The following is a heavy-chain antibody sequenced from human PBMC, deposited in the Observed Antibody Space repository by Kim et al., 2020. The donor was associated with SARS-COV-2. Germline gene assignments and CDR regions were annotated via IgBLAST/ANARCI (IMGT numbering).Heavy chain of an antibody. CDR1: GYTFSSYC. CDR3: ARDGGRATSFFDYGMDG. J-gene: IGHJ6*02. Sequence: ASVKVSCKASGYTFSSYCISWVRQAPGQGLEWMGWISGYNGNTNYAQKLQGRVTITTDTSTSTAYMELRSLISEDTAVYYCARDGGRATSFFDYGMDGWGQGTTVTVSS. CDR2: ISGYNGNT. V-gene: IGHV1-18*01. D-gene: IGHD1-26*01.